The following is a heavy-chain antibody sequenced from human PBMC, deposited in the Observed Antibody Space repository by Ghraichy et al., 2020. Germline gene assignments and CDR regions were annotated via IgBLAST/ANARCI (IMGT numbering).Heavy chain of an antibody. V-gene: IGHV3-30*18. J-gene: IGHJ4*02. Sequence: GESQNISCAASGFTFSSYGMHWVRQAPGKGLEWVAVISYDGSNKYYADSVKGRFTISRDNSKNTLYLQMNSLRAEDTAVYYCAKVMRVPAATNAFDYWGQGTLVTVSS. D-gene: IGHD2-2*01. CDR1: GFTFSSYG. CDR2: ISYDGSNK. CDR3: AKVMRVPAATNAFDY.